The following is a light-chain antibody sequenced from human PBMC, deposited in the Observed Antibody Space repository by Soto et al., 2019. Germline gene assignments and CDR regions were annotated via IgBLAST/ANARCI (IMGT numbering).Light chain of an antibody. CDR2: EGS. CDR1: SSDVGSYNL. J-gene: IGLJ1*01. CDR3: CSYAGSSTVYV. V-gene: IGLV2-23*03. Sequence: QSALTQPASVSGSPGQSITISCTGTSSDVGSYNLVSWYQQHPGKAPKLMIYEGSKRPSGVSNRFSGSKSGNTASLTISWLQAEDEADYYCCSYAGSSTVYVFGTGTKLTVL.